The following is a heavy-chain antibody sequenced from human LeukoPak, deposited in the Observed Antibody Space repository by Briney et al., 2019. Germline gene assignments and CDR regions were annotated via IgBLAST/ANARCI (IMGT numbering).Heavy chain of an antibody. CDR1: GASITTYY. V-gene: IGHV4-4*07. Sequence: SETLSLTCTVSGASITTYYWGWIRQPAGKGLEWIGRTETSGNDYNPSLKSRVSLSLDTSKNQFSLKLSSVTAADTAMYYCARAAPSYYGSGSLGSYYYGMDVWGQGTTVTVSS. CDR2: TETSGN. D-gene: IGHD3-10*01. J-gene: IGHJ6*02. CDR3: ARAAPSYYGSGSLGSYYYGMDV.